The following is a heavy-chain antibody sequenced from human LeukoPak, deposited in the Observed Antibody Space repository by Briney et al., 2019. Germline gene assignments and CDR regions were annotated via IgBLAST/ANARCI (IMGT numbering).Heavy chain of an antibody. V-gene: IGHV3-33*06. D-gene: IGHD1-26*01. Sequence: GRSLRLSCAASGFTFGTYGMHWVRQAPGKGLEWVALIWYDGSNKYYADSVKGRFTISRDNSKNMLSLQMNSLRAEDTAVYYCAKGPSGVGANSDYWGQGTLVTVSS. CDR3: AKGPSGVGANSDY. J-gene: IGHJ4*02. CDR2: IWYDGSNK. CDR1: GFTFGTYG.